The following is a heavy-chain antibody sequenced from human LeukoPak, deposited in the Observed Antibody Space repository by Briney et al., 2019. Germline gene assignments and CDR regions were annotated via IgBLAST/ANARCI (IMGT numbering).Heavy chain of an antibody. J-gene: IGHJ5*02. Sequence: ASVKVSCKASGYTFTGYYMHWVRQAPGQGLEWMGWINSNSGGTNYAQKFQGWVTMTRDTSISTAYTELSRLRSDDTAVYYCARQMRYCSSTSCYGNWFDPWGQGTLVTVSS. CDR1: GYTFTGYY. CDR2: INSNSGGT. CDR3: ARQMRYCSSTSCYGNWFDP. D-gene: IGHD2-2*01. V-gene: IGHV1-2*04.